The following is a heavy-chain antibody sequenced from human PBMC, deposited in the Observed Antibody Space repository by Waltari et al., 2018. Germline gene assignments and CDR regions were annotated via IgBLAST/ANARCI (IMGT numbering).Heavy chain of an antibody. CDR3: AREVRGSKGEWYFDL. V-gene: IGHV3-53*01. D-gene: IGHD1-26*01. J-gene: IGHJ2*01. Sequence: EVQLVESGGGLIQPGGSLRLSCAASGFTVSSNYMSWVRQAPGKGLEWVSVIYSGGSTYYADSVKGRFTISRDNSKNTLYLQMNSLRAEDTAVYYCAREVRGSKGEWYFDLWGRGTLVTVSS. CDR2: IYSGGST. CDR1: GFTVSSNY.